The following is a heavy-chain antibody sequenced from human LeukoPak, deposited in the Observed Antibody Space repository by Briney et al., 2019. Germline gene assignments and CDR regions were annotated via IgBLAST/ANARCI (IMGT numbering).Heavy chain of an antibody. Sequence: ASVKVSCKASGYTFTGYYMHWMRQAPGQGLEWMGRINPNGGGTNYAQKFQGGVTMTRDTSSSTAYMELSRLGSDDTAVYYCARGDGFRGEAYWGQGTLVTVSS. CDR2: INPNGGGT. CDR3: ARGDGFRGEAY. D-gene: IGHD3-10*01. J-gene: IGHJ4*02. CDR1: GYTFTGYY. V-gene: IGHV1-2*06.